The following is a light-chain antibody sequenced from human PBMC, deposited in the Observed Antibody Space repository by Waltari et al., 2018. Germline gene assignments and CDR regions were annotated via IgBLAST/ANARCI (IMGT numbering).Light chain of an antibody. V-gene: IGLV7-46*01. Sequence: QAVVTQAPSLTLSPGGSVTLTCCSRTCPVTRGHWPYWFQQKPGQPPRTLIYDTSNKHSWTPVRFSGSLRGGKAALTLSGAQPEDEADYYCLISFNGAEEIFGGGTKLTVL. J-gene: IGLJ2*01. CDR1: TCPVTRGHW. CDR2: DTS. CDR3: LISFNGAEEI.